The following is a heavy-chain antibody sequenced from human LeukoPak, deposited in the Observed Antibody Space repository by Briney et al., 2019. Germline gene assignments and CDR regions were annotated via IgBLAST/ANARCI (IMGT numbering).Heavy chain of an antibody. Sequence: GGPLRLSCSASGLTVTNAWMNWVRQAPGEGLDWVGRIASKTDGGATDYAAPVKGGFTISRDDSKNTLNLQMNSLKTEDTAVYYCTTGIRGDWGQGTLVTVSS. J-gene: IGHJ4*02. D-gene: IGHD3-10*01. CDR3: TTGIRGD. CDR2: IASKTDGGAT. V-gene: IGHV3-15*07. CDR1: GLTVTNAW.